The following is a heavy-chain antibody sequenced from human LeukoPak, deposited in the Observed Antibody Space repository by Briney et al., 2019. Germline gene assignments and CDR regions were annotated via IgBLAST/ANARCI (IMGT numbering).Heavy chain of an antibody. D-gene: IGHD4-17*01. V-gene: IGHV4-39*01. CDR3: ARRGTTVTSRYYYYYMDV. J-gene: IGHJ6*03. CDR1: GGSISSSNYY. Sequence: PSETLSLTCTVSGGSISSSNYYGGWVRQPPGRGLEWIGCIYYSGSAYYNPSLKSRVTISADTSKHPLSLKLSSVTAADTAVYYCARRGTTVTSRYYYYYMDVWGKGTTVTVSS. CDR2: IYYSGSA.